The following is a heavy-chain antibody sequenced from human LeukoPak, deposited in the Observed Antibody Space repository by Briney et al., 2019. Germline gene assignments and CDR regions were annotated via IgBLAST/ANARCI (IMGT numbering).Heavy chain of an antibody. CDR3: ARDRSWYLDY. J-gene: IGHJ4*02. D-gene: IGHD6-13*01. V-gene: IGHV4-59*01. CDR1: GGSISSYY. CDR2: IYYSGST. Sequence: SETLSLTCTVSGGSISSYYWTWIRQPPGKGLEWIGYIYYSGSTNYNPSLKSRVTISVDTSKNQFSLKLSSVTAADTAVYYCARDRSWYLDYWGQGTLVTVSS.